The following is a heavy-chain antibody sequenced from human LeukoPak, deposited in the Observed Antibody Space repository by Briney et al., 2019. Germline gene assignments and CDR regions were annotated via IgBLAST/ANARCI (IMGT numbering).Heavy chain of an antibody. D-gene: IGHD2-2*01. CDR2: ISGSGGST. Sequence: GGSLRLSCAASGFTFSSYAMSWVRQAPGKGLEWVSAISGSGGSTYYADSVEGRFTISRDNSKNTLYLQMNSLRAEDTAVYYCAKLVVVPAAMPRFDAFDIWGQGTMVTVSS. V-gene: IGHV3-23*01. CDR3: AKLVVVPAAMPRFDAFDI. CDR1: GFTFSSYA. J-gene: IGHJ3*02.